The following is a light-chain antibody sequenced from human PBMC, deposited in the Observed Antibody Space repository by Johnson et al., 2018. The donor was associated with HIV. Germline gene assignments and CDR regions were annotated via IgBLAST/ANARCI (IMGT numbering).Light chain of an antibody. CDR2: DNN. Sequence: QPVLTQPPSVSAAPGQKVTISCSGSSSNIGNNYVSWYQQLPGTAPKLLIYDNNKRPSGIPDRFSGSKSGTSATLGITGLPTGDEADYYCGTWDSSLSAGVFGSGTTITVL. J-gene: IGLJ1*01. CDR1: SSNIGNNY. CDR3: GTWDSSLSAGV. V-gene: IGLV1-51*01.